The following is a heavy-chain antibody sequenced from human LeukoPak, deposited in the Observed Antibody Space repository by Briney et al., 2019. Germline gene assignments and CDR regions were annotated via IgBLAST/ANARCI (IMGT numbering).Heavy chain of an antibody. V-gene: IGHV4-39*01. Sequence: SETLSLTCTVSGGSISRSGYYWGWIRQPPGKGLEWIGSIYYSGSTYYNPSLKSRVTVSVDTSKNQFSLKLSSVTAADTAVYYCARRAFSSGYCYFDYWGQGTLVTVSS. CDR1: GGSISRSGYY. D-gene: IGHD3-22*01. CDR2: IYYSGST. CDR3: ARRAFSSGYCYFDY. J-gene: IGHJ4*02.